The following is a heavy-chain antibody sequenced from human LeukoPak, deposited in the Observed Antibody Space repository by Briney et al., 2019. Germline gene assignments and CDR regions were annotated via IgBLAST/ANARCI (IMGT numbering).Heavy chain of an antibody. CDR2: IYDSGTT. CDR3: ARDPNSYGYFDY. CDR1: RGSIRTYY. V-gene: IGHV4-59*12. Sequence: SETLSLTCTVSRGSIRTYYWSGIRQSPGKGLEWIGYIYDSGTTKYNPSLKSRVTISVDKSKNQFSLKLSSVTAADTAVYYCARDPNSYGYFDYWGQGTLVTVSS. J-gene: IGHJ4*02. D-gene: IGHD5-18*01.